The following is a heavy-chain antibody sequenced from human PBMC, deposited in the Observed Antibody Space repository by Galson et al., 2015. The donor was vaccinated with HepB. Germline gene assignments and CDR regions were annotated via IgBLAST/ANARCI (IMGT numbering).Heavy chain of an antibody. Sequence: SLRLSCAASGFTFSSYGMHWVRQAPGKGLEWMGVIWYDGSNKYYADSVKGRFTISRDNSKNTLFLQMNSLRVEDTGIYYCARDRGFHSDSPAYWGQGTTVTVSS. J-gene: IGHJ6*02. D-gene: IGHD1-26*01. V-gene: IGHV3-33*01. CDR2: IWYDGSNK. CDR3: ARDRGFHSDSPAY. CDR1: GFTFSSYG.